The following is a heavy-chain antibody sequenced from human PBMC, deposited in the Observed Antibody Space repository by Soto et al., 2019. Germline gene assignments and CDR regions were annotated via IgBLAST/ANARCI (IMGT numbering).Heavy chain of an antibody. V-gene: IGHV3-23*01. CDR1: EFTFSSYA. J-gene: IGHJ4*02. CDR3: AKERATTTAFDY. CDR2: ISGSGGST. D-gene: IGHD4-17*01. Sequence: GGSLRLSCVASEFTFSSYAMSWVRQAPGKGLEWVSAISGSGGSTYYADSVKGRFAISRDNTKNTLFLQMNSLRAEDTAVYYCAKERATTTAFDYWGQGALVTVSS.